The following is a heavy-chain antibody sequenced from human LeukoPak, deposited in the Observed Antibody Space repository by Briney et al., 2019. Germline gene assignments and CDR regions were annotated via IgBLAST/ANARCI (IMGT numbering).Heavy chain of an antibody. J-gene: IGHJ3*02. Sequence: PGGSLRLSCAASGFTFSSYAMSWVRQAPGKGLEWVSAISGSGGSTYYADSVRGRFTISRDNSKNTLYLQMNSLRAEETAVYYCAKLAYCGGDCYTDTFDIWGQGTMVTVSS. V-gene: IGHV3-23*01. CDR2: ISGSGGST. D-gene: IGHD2-21*02. CDR1: GFTFSSYA. CDR3: AKLAYCGGDCYTDTFDI.